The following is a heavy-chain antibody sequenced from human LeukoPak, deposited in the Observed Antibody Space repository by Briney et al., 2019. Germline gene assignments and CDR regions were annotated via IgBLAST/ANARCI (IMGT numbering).Heavy chain of an antibody. V-gene: IGHV3-7*01. Sequence: GGSLRLSCAASGFTFSSYSMNWVRQAPGKGLEWVANIKQDGSEKYYVDSVKGRFTISRDNAKNSLYLQMNSLRAEDTAVYYCASLQSLTIDYWGQGTLVTVSS. J-gene: IGHJ4*02. CDR2: IKQDGSEK. D-gene: IGHD5-24*01. CDR3: ASLQSLTIDY. CDR1: GFTFSSYS.